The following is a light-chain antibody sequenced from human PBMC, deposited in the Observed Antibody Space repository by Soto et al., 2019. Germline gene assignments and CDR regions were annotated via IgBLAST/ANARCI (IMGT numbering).Light chain of an antibody. J-gene: IGLJ1*01. CDR2: EVS. Sequence: QSVLTQPASVSGSPGQSITISCTGTSSDIGGFYYVSWYQHHPGKDPKLMIYEVSNRPSGVSNRFSGSKSDNTASLTISGLQSEDEADYFCSSYTSSSTLVFGTGTKVTVL. CDR1: SSDIGGFYY. CDR3: SSYTSSSTLV. V-gene: IGLV2-14*01.